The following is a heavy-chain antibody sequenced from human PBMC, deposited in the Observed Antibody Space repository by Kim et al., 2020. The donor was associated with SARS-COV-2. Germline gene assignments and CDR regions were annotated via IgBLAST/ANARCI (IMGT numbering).Heavy chain of an antibody. CDR2: IWYDGSLR. J-gene: IGHJ4*02. D-gene: IGHD1-1*01. CDR3: AREGFVLDATFDN. V-gene: IGHV3-33*01. CDR1: GFTFNSYG. Sequence: GGSLRLSCEASGFTFNSYGMHWVRQAPGKGLEWVAVIWYDGSLRYYADSVKGRFTISRDNSENTFYLQMNSLTAEDTALYYCAREGFVLDATFDNWGQGTLVTVSS.